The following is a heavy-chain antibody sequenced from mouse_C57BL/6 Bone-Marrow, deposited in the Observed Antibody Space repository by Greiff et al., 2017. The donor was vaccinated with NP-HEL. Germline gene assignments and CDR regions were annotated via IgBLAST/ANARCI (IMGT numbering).Heavy chain of an antibody. CDR1: GYAFTNYL. CDR3: ARPLNYYGSSPLAMDY. D-gene: IGHD1-1*01. CDR2: INPGSGGT. V-gene: IGHV1-54*01. Sequence: QVQLQQSGAELVRPGTSVKVSCKASGYAFTNYLLEWVKQRPGQGLEWIGVINPGSGGTNYNEKFKGKATLTADKSSSTAYMQLSSLTSEDSAVYFCARPLNYYGSSPLAMDYWGQGTSVTVSS. J-gene: IGHJ4*01.